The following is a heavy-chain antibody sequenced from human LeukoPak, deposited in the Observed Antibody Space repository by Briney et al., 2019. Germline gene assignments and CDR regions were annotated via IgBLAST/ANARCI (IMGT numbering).Heavy chain of an antibody. D-gene: IGHD3-10*01. CDR2: ISSSSSYI. Sequence: GGSLRLSCAASGFTFSSYSMNWVRQAPGQGLEWVSSISSSSSYIYYADSVKGRFTISRDNAKNSLYLQMNSLRAEDTAVYYCARDPIWFGELHLFDYWGQGTLASVSS. J-gene: IGHJ4*02. V-gene: IGHV3-21*01. CDR3: ARDPIWFGELHLFDY. CDR1: GFTFSSYS.